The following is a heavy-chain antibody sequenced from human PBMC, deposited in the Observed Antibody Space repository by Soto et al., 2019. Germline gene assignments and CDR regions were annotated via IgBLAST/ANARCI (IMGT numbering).Heavy chain of an antibody. D-gene: IGHD3-22*01. J-gene: IGHJ4*02. Sequence: GGSLRLSCAASGFTFDDYTMHWVRQAPGKGLEWVSLISWDGGSTYYADSVKGRFTISRDNSKNSLYLQMNSLRTEDTALYYCAKDMHDSSGYSYYFDYWGQGTLVIVSS. CDR3: AKDMHDSSGYSYYFDY. CDR1: GFTFDDYT. V-gene: IGHV3-43*01. CDR2: ISWDGGST.